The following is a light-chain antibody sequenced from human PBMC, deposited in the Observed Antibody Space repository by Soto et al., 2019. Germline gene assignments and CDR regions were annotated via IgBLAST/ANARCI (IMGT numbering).Light chain of an antibody. CDR3: QHRHSYPIT. CDR1: QGNSNL. Sequence: DIQLTQSPSFLSASVGDRVTITCRASQGNSNLLAWYQQKPGTAPKLLIHTASTLQSGVPSRFSGSGSGTEFTLTISSLQPEDFATYYCQHRHSYPITFGQGTRLEIK. V-gene: IGKV1-9*01. J-gene: IGKJ5*01. CDR2: TAS.